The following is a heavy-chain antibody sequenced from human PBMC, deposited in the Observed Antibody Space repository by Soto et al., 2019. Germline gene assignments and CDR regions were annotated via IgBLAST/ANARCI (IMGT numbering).Heavy chain of an antibody. D-gene: IGHD2-21*01. V-gene: IGHV4-34*01. CDR2: INHSGST. CDR1: GGSFSGYY. J-gene: IGHJ4*02. CDR3: TTSRVIALADY. Sequence: TSETLSLTCVVYGGSFSGYYWSWIRQPPGRGLEWIGEINHSGSTNYNPSLKSRVTISLDTSKNQFSLKLSSVTAADTTVYYCTTSRVIALADYWGQGTLVTVSS.